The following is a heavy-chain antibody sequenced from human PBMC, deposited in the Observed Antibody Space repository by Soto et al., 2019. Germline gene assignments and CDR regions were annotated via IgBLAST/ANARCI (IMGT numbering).Heavy chain of an antibody. J-gene: IGHJ4*02. CDR3: ARGPPHSH. Sequence: QLQLQGSGSGLVKPSQTLSLTCAVSGGSISSGGYSWSWIRQPPGKGLEWIGYIYHSGSTYYNPSLKSRVTISVDRSKNQFSLKVSSVTAADTAVYYCARGPPHSHWGQGTLVTVSS. CDR2: IYHSGST. CDR1: GGSISSGGYS. D-gene: IGHD2-21*01. V-gene: IGHV4-30-2*01.